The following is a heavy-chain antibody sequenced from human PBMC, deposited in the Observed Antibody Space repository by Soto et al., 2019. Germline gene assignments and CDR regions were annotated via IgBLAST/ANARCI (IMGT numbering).Heavy chain of an antibody. CDR3: AKDFDSGYYYDSSGYYYDAFDI. CDR2: IKSDGSST. J-gene: IGHJ3*02. D-gene: IGHD3-22*01. CDR1: GFTSSNYW. V-gene: IGHV3-74*01. Sequence: PGGSLRLSCAASGFTSSNYWMHWVRQAPGKGLVWVSRIKSDGSSTSYADSVKGRFTISRDNSKNTLYLQMNSLRAEDTAVYYCAKDFDSGYYYDSSGYYYDAFDIWGQGTMVTVSS.